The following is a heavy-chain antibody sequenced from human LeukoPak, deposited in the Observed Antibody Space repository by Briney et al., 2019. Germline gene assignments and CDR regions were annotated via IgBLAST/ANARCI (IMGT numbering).Heavy chain of an antibody. Sequence: GESLKVSCKGSGYILSSYWIAWVRQMPGKGLEWMGIIYPGDSDIRYSPSFQGQVTFSVDKSISTAYLQWGSLKASDTAMYYCARPGGRYASWFDPWGQGTLVTVSS. V-gene: IGHV5-51*01. CDR2: IYPGDSDI. J-gene: IGHJ5*02. CDR3: ARPGGRYASWFDP. D-gene: IGHD1-26*01. CDR1: GYILSSYW.